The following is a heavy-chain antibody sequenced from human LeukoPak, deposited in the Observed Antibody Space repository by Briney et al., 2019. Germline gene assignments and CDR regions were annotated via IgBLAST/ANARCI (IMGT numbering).Heavy chain of an antibody. V-gene: IGHV4-39*01. CDR3: ARPNSPLDYYDSSGYYPNNWFDP. J-gene: IGHJ5*02. D-gene: IGHD3-22*01. CDR2: IYYSGST. CDR1: GGSISSSSYY. Sequence: SETLSLTCTVSGGSISSSSYYWGWIRQPPGKGLEWIGSIYYSGSTYYNPSLKSRVTISVDTSKNQFSLKLSSVTAADTAVYYCARPNSPLDYYDSSGYYPNNWFDPWGQGTLVTVSS.